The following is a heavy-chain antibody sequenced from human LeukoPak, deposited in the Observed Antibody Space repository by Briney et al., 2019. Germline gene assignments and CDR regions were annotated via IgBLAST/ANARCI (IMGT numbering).Heavy chain of an antibody. CDR3: ARDASRDPLVEYFQH. J-gene: IGHJ1*01. D-gene: IGHD2-21*02. CDR1: GFTFSSYS. V-gene: IGHV3-48*01. Sequence: GGSLRLSCAAPGFTFSSYSMNWVRQAPGKGLEWVSYISSSSSTIYYADSVEGRFSISRDNAKNSLYLQMNSLGAEDTAVYYCARDASRDPLVEYFQHWGQGTLVTVSS. CDR2: ISSSSSTI.